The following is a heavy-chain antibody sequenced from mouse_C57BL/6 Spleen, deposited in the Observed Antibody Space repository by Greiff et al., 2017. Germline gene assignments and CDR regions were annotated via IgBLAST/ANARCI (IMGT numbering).Heavy chain of an antibody. CDR2: INPGSGGT. D-gene: IGHD2-4*01. CDR3: ARSYDYDWFAY. CDR1: GYAFTNYL. Sequence: QVKLQQSGAELVRPGPSVTVSCTASGYAFTNYLIEWVKKRPGQGHEWNGVINPGSGGTNYNEKIKGNATLTADKSSSTPYMQLSSLTAEASAVYFGARSYDYDWFAYWGQGTLVTVSA. J-gene: IGHJ3*01. V-gene: IGHV1-54*01.